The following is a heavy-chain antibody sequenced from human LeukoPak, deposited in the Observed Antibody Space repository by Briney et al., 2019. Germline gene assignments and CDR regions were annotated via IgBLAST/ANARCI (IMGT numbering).Heavy chain of an antibody. CDR1: GGSISSYY. V-gene: IGHV4-59*01. CDR2: IYYSGST. D-gene: IGHD3-10*01. CDR3: ASISGSGSSHYYMDV. J-gene: IGHJ6*03. Sequence: SETLSLTCTVSGGSISSYYWSWIRQPPGKGLEWIGYIYYSGSTNYNPSLKSRVTISVDTSKNQFSLKLSSVTAADTAVYYYASISGSGSSHYYMDVWGKGTTVTVSS.